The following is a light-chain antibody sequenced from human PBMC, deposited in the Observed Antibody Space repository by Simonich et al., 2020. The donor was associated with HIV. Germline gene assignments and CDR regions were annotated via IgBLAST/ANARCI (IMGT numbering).Light chain of an antibody. CDR2: GAS. CDR3: QQYNNWPPWT. Sequence: EIVMTQYPVTLSVSPGERATLSRRASQSISSNLAWYQQKPGQAPRLLSYGASTMAPGIPARFSASGSGTEFTLTITSLQSEDFAVYYCQQYNNWPPWTFGQGTKVEIK. J-gene: IGKJ1*01. V-gene: IGKV3-15*01. CDR1: QSISSN.